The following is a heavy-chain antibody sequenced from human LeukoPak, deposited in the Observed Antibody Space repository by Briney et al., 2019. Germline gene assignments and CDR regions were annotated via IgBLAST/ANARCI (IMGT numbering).Heavy chain of an antibody. J-gene: IGHJ4*02. Sequence: GGSLRLSCAASGFTFSQYWMSWVRQAPGKGLEWVANIKHDGSEKQDGSEKNYVNSVKGRFTISRDNAKNSLYLQMNSLRAEDTAVYYCAKLFEWTVTTPFDYWGQGTLVTVSS. D-gene: IGHD4-17*01. V-gene: IGHV3-7*03. CDR2: IKHDGSEKQDGSEK. CDR3: AKLFEWTVTTPFDY. CDR1: GFTFSQYW.